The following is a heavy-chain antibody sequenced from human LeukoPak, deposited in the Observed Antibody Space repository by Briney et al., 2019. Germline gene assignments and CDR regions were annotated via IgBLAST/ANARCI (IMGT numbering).Heavy chain of an antibody. CDR1: GFTFSRYE. J-gene: IGHJ3*02. CDR2: ISSSASTI. Sequence: GGSLRLSCAASGFTFSRYELYSVRQAPGTGLEWVSYISSSASTIKYADSVKGQFTISRDDAKKSLYLQMNSLRAEDTAIYYCGAARQYVGAFDIWGQGKRVTVSS. V-gene: IGHV3-48*03. D-gene: IGHD3-16*01. CDR3: GAARQYVGAFDI.